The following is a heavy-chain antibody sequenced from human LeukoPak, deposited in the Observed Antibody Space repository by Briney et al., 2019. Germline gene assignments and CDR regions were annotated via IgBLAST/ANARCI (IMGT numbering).Heavy chain of an antibody. V-gene: IGHV3-30*02. J-gene: IGHJ4*02. CDR2: IRYDGSNK. CDR3: ARGAQVSMALQDH. D-gene: IGHD2/OR15-2a*01. CDR1: GFTFSSYG. Sequence: GGSLRLSCAASGFTFSSYGMHWVRQAPGKGLEWVAFIRYDGSNKYYADSVKGRFTISRDNAKNSLYLQMNSLRAEDTAVYYCARGAQVSMALQDHWGQGTLVIVSS.